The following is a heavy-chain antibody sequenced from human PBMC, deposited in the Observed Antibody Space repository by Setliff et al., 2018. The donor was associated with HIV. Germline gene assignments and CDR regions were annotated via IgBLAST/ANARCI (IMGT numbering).Heavy chain of an antibody. J-gene: IGHJ6*03. CDR3: VRHTRDTSLAHYYYYIDV. V-gene: IGHV4-39*01. CDR2: VHNSGGT. Sequence: SETLSLTCTVPGGSISTNSYYWGWIRQSPGKGLEWVGNVHNSGGTNYNPSLKSRVSISVHTSKNQFSLNVNSVTAPDTAVYYCVRHTRDTSLAHYYYYIDVWGKGTTVTVSS. D-gene: IGHD5-18*01. CDR1: GGSISTNSYY.